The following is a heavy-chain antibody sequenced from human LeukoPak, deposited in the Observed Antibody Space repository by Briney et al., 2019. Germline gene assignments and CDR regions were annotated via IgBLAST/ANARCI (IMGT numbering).Heavy chain of an antibody. CDR3: ARGLNTAMVY. CDR2: INDSGST. Sequence: SETLSLTCAVYGGSFSGYYWSWIRQPPGKGLEWIGEINDSGSTNCNPSLKSRVTISVDTSKNQFPLKLSSVTAADTAVYYCARGLNTAMVYWGQGTLVTVSS. J-gene: IGHJ4*02. CDR1: GGSFSGYY. V-gene: IGHV4-34*01. D-gene: IGHD5-18*01.